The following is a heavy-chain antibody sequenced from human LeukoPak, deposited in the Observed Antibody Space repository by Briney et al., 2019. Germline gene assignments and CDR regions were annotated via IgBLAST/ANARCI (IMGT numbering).Heavy chain of an antibody. CDR2: ISSSSSYI. D-gene: IGHD4-17*01. CDR1: RFTFSSYS. Sequence: GGSLRLSCAASRFTFSSYSMNWVRQAPGKGLEWVSSISSSSSYIYYADSVKGRFTISRDNAKNSLCLQMNSLRAEDTAVYYCARSSPGNYGDYQSDYWGQGTLVTVSS. CDR3: ARSSPGNYGDYQSDY. V-gene: IGHV3-21*01. J-gene: IGHJ4*02.